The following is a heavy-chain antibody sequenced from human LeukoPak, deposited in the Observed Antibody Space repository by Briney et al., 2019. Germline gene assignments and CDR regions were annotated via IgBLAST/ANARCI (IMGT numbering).Heavy chain of an antibody. D-gene: IGHD3-10*01. V-gene: IGHV3-21*06. CDR2: IGASSDSI. CDR1: GFTFSTYS. CDR3: ARGRSITILRGVAISDCFDI. J-gene: IGHJ3*02. Sequence: PGGSLRLSCAASGFTFSTYSMNWVRQAPGKGLEWVSSIGASSDSIYYAGSLKGRFTISRDNAKNSLYLHMNSLRPDDTAVYYCARGRSITILRGVAISDCFDIWGQGTKVTVS.